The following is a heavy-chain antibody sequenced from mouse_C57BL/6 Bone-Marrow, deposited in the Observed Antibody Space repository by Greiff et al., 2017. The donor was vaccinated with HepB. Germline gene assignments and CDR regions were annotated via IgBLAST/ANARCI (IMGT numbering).Heavy chain of an antibody. CDR2: INPYNGGT. CDR1: GYTFTDYY. CDR3: ARGEWSPFDY. J-gene: IGHJ2*01. D-gene: IGHD1-1*02. V-gene: IGHV1-19*01. Sequence: EVQLQQSGPVLVKPGASVKMSCKASGYTFTDYYMNWVKQSHGKSLEWIGVINPYNGGTSYNQKFKGKATLTVDKSSSTAYMELNSLTSEDSAVYYCARGEWSPFDYWGQGTTLTVSS.